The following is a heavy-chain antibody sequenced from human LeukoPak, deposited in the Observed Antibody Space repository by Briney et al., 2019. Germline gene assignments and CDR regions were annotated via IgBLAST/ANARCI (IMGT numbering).Heavy chain of an antibody. V-gene: IGHV3-66*01. CDR1: LRSLRGNY. CDR2: LYSCGNT. CDR3: ARFGAHRSCTNGVCYYCDY. D-gene: IGHD2-8*01. J-gene: IGHJ4*02. Sequence: GWCLRLSFAASLRSLRGNYMSVVRQAPGKGLEWVSVLYSCGNTFYADSVKRRFTVSRDNSKNTLYLQMSSLRAEGTAVYYCARFGAHRSCTNGVCYYCDYWGQGTLVTVSS.